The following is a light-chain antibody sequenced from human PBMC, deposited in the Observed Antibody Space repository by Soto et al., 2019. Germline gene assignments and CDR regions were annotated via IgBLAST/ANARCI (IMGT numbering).Light chain of an antibody. CDR3: AAWDDSLNTYV. Sequence: QSVLTQPTSASGTPGQRVTISCSGGGFNIGTNKVNWYQQLPGTAPKLLIYSNNQRPSGVPDRFSGSKSGTSASMAFFGFQSEDEADYYCAAWDDSLNTYVFGIGTKVTVL. J-gene: IGLJ1*01. CDR1: GFNIGTNK. V-gene: IGLV1-44*01. CDR2: SNN.